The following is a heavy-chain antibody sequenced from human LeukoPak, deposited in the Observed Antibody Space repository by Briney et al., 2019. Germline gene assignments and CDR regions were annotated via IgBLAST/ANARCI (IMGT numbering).Heavy chain of an antibody. J-gene: IGHJ6*03. CDR3: ARGLGGWNYYYYMDV. CDR1: GGSFSGYY. V-gene: IGHV4-34*01. D-gene: IGHD6-19*01. CDR2: INHSGST. Sequence: SETLSLTCAVDGGSFSGYYWSWIRQPPGKGLEWIGEINHSGSTNYNPSLKSRVTISVDTSKNQFSLKLSSVTAADTAVYYCARGLGGWNYYYYMDVWGKGTTVTVSS.